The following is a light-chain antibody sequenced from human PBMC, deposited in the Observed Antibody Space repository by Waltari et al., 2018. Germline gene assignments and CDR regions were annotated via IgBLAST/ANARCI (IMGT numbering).Light chain of an antibody. CDR3: MQSIQLPRT. Sequence: DIEMTHTPLSLSVTLGQPDSLSCKYSQRLLHSGGKTYLYWYLQKPGQPPQLLIYEVSNRFSGVPDRFSGSWSGTEFTLKISRVEAEDVGVYYCMQSIQLPRTFGQGTRLEIK. J-gene: IGKJ5*01. CDR2: EVS. V-gene: IGKV2D-29*01. CDR1: QRLLHSGGKTY.